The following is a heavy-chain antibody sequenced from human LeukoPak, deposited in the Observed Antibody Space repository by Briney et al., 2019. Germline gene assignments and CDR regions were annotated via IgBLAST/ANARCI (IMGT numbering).Heavy chain of an antibody. V-gene: IGHV3-23*01. J-gene: IGHJ4*02. CDR1: GFTFSSYA. CDR3: AKLGGTYSNYFDY. D-gene: IGHD1-26*01. Sequence: GGSLRLSCAASGFTFSSYAMSWVRQAPGKGLEWVSAISGGGSGTYYAASVKGRFTISRDNSKNTLYLQMNSLRAEDTAVYYCAKLGGTYSNYFDYWGQGTLVTVSS. CDR2: ISGGGSGT.